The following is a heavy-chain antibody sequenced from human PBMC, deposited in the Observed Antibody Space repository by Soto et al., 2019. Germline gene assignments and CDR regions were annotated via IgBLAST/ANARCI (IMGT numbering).Heavy chain of an antibody. CDR2: VNHSGST. CDR3: ARGPPGYSYGYVY. CDR1: GGSFSGYY. J-gene: IGHJ4*02. V-gene: IGHV4-34*01. Sequence: SETLSLTCAVYGGSFSGYYWSWIRQPPGKGLEWIGEVNHSGSTNYNPSLKSRVTISVDTSKNQFSLKLSSVTAADTAVYYCARGPPGYSYGYVYWGQGTLVTV. D-gene: IGHD5-18*01.